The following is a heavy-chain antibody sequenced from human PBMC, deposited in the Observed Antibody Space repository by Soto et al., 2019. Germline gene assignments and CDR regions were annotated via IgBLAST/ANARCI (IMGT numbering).Heavy chain of an antibody. J-gene: IGHJ4*02. CDR3: AKSPNFYCSSPNCYKYYFDH. CDR1: GFTFNTYG. CDR2: ISYDGSEK. D-gene: IGHD2-2*02. Sequence: GGSLRLSCAASGFTFNTYGMHWVRQAPGKGLEWVAVISYDGSEKYYVDSVRGRFTISKDNSKNTLYLQMNSLRPEDTAVYYCAKSPNFYCSSPNCYKYYFDHWGQGTRVTVSS. V-gene: IGHV3-30*18.